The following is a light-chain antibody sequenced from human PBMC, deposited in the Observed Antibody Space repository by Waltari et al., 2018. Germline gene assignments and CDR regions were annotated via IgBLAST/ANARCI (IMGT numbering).Light chain of an antibody. J-gene: IGKJ4*01. CDR1: QSVLYSSNNVNY. Sequence: DIVMTQSPDSLAVSLGERATINCKSSQSVLYSSNNVNYLAWYQQKPGQPPKLLIYRAYIRESGVPDRVSGSGSGTDFTLTISSLQAEDVAVYYCQQHFTTPLTFGGGTKVEIK. V-gene: IGKV4-1*01. CDR3: QQHFTTPLT. CDR2: RAY.